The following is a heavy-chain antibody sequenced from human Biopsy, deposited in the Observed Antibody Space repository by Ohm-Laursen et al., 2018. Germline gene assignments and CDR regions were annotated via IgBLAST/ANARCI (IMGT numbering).Heavy chain of an antibody. Sequence: GTLSLTCTVSGGSITSYYRSWIRRPPGKRLEWIGYIYYSGSTNYNPSLKSRVTISEDRSKNQFSLKLKSVTAADTAVYYCATSLPSHWGSAALENWGQGSLVTVSS. CDR3: ATSLPSHWGSAALEN. CDR1: GGSITSYY. D-gene: IGHD6-6*01. CDR2: IYYSGST. V-gene: IGHV4-59*12. J-gene: IGHJ4*02.